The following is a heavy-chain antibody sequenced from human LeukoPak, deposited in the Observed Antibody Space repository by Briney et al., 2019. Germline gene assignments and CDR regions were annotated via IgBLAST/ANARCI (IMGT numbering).Heavy chain of an antibody. J-gene: IGHJ4*02. Sequence: GGSVRLSCAASGFTFSSYPMSWVRQAPGKGLKWVSGVSTSGGITDYADSVKGRFTISRDNSKNTLYLQMNSLRAEDTAVYYCAKGSYCGGDCYSFFDYWGQGTLVTVSS. CDR2: VSTSGGIT. D-gene: IGHD2-21*02. CDR3: AKGSYCGGDCYSFFDY. CDR1: GFTFSSYP. V-gene: IGHV3-23*01.